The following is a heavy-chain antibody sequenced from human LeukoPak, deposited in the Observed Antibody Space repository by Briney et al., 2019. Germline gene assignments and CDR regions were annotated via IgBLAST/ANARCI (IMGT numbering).Heavy chain of an antibody. CDR1: GFSFSSHW. CDR3: ASFGISWRSSY. Sequence: GGSLRLSCAASGFSFSSHWVHWVRQAPGKGLVWVTRISDDGSYTSNVDSVKGRFTISRDNVNNMLYLHMNSLRAEDTAVYYCASFGISWRSSYWGQGTLVTVSS. CDR2: ISDDGSYT. J-gene: IGHJ4*02. D-gene: IGHD2-21*01. V-gene: IGHV3-74*01.